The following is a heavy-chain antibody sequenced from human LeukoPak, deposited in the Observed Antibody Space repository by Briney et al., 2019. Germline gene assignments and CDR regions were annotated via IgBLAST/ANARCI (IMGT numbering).Heavy chain of an antibody. D-gene: IGHD3-22*01. CDR2: ISSSSYI. J-gene: IGHJ4*02. CDR3: AREESSGSDEYFDY. CDR1: GFTFSSYS. V-gene: IGHV3-21*01. Sequence: GGSLRLSCAASGFTFSSYSMNRVRQAPGKGLEWVSSISSSSYIYYADSVKGRFTISRDNAKNSLYLQMNSLRAEDTAVYYCAREESSGSDEYFDYWGQGTLVTVSS.